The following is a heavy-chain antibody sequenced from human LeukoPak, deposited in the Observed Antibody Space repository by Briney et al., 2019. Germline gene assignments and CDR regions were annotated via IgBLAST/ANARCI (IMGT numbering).Heavy chain of an antibody. J-gene: IGHJ4*02. D-gene: IGHD3-16*01. Sequence: GGSLRLSCAASGFAFSSYGMYWVRQTADKGLEWVAYIRRDGTYVTYADSVRGRFTISRDNSKNTLSLQMNNLRVEDTAGYYCASGGPTRGALDFWGQGTLVTLSS. CDR3: ASGGPTRGALDF. V-gene: IGHV3-30*02. CDR1: GFAFSSYG. CDR2: IRRDGTYV.